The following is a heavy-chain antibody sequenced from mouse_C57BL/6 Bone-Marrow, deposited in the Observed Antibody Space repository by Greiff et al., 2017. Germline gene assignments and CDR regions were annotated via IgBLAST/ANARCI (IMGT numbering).Heavy chain of an antibody. CDR1: GYTFTSYW. Sequence: VQLQQPGAELVKPGASVKMSCKASGYTFTSYWITWVKQRPGQGLEWIGDIYPGSGSTNYNEKFKSKATLTVDTSSSTAYMQLSSLTSEDSAVYYCARWLTGNYYAMDYWGQGTSVTVSS. V-gene: IGHV1-55*01. J-gene: IGHJ4*01. CDR3: ARWLTGNYYAMDY. CDR2: IYPGSGST. D-gene: IGHD4-1*01.